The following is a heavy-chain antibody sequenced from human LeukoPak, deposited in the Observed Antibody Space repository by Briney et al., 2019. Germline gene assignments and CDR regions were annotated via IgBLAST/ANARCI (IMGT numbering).Heavy chain of an antibody. Sequence: PSETLSLTCAVSDYSISSSYYWGWIRQPPGKGLGWIASIHRSESPAKGLEWIASIYRSENTFYNPSLKSRVTISIDTSKNQFSLKLSSVTAADTAVYYCARDSGTIDYWGQGTLVTVSS. D-gene: IGHD3-10*01. CDR2: IYRSENT. V-gene: IGHV4-38-2*02. J-gene: IGHJ4*02. CDR3: ARDSGTIDY. CDR1: DYSISSSYY.